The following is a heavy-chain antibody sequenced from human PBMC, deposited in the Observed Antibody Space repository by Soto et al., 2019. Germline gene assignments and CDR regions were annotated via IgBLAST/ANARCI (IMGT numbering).Heavy chain of an antibody. CDR2: VIPFFDTA. CDR1: GGAFSSFA. Sequence: QVQLVQSGAEMKKPGSSVKVSCKASGGAFSSFAISWLRQAPGQGLEWMGNVIPFFDTANSAQKFQGRVTITADESTSTAYMELSSLRSEDTAVYYCAREYEDSMIVGWLEPWGQGTLVTVSS. D-gene: IGHD3-22*01. V-gene: IGHV1-69*15. J-gene: IGHJ5*02. CDR3: AREYEDSMIVGWLEP.